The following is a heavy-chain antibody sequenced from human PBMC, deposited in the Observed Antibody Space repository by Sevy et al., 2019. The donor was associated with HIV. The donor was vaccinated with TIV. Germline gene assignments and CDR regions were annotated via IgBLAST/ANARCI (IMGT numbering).Heavy chain of an antibody. Sequence: GGSLRLSCVVSGFTFSSDWMHWVRQAPGKGLVWVSRINSDGSRTNYAYSVKGRFTISRDSAKNTLFLQMNSLGAEDTAVYYCIRGTSGTFGYWGQGTLVTVSS. D-gene: IGHD1-26*01. CDR2: INSDGSRT. J-gene: IGHJ4*02. CDR3: IRGTSGTFGY. V-gene: IGHV3-74*01. CDR1: GFTFSSDW.